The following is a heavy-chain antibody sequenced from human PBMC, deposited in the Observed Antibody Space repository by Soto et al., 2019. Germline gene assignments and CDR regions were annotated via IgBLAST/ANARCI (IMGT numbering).Heavy chain of an antibody. V-gene: IGHV4-39*01. CDR1: GGSISSTNYH. D-gene: IGHD1-26*01. J-gene: IGHJ4*02. Sequence: QLQLQESGPGLVKPSETLSLTCTASGGSISSTNYHWGWIRQPPGKGLAWIGNIFYSGSTSYNPSPQSRVPIPVDTSKNQFSLSLSSVTAADTAMYYCGRRGVAGAGYFDYWGQGALVTVSS. CDR2: IFYSGST. CDR3: GRRGVAGAGYFDY.